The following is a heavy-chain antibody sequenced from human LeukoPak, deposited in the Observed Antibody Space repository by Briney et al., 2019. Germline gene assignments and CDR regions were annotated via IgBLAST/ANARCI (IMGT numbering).Heavy chain of an antibody. Sequence: GGSLRLSCATSGFTFTTFWMHWVRQAPGKGLVWVSRINHDGSSTNYADSVKGRFTISRDNSKNTLYLQMNSLRAEDTAVYYCAKDPRPYSSGWYGAFDIWGQGTMVTVSS. CDR3: AKDPRPYSSGWYGAFDI. CDR1: GFTFTTFW. J-gene: IGHJ3*02. V-gene: IGHV3-74*01. CDR2: INHDGSST. D-gene: IGHD6-19*01.